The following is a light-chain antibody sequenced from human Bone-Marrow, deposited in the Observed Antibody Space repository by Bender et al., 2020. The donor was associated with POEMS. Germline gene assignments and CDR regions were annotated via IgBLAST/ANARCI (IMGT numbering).Light chain of an antibody. CDR3: SSYRRGDTLV. J-gene: IGLJ2*01. Sequence: QSALTQPASVSGSPGQSITISCTGSSSDVGSYNLVSWYQHHPGKAPKLIIYGVADRPSGVSDRFSGSKSGNTASLTISGLQAEDEALYYCSSYRRGDTLVFGGGTKLTVL. CDR1: SSDVGSYNL. CDR2: GVA. V-gene: IGLV2-14*02.